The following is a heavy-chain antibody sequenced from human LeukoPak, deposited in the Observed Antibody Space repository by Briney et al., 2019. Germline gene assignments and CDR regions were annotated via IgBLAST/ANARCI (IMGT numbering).Heavy chain of an antibody. V-gene: IGHV3-66*01. Sequence: GGSLRLSCAASGLTVSSNYMSWVRQAPGKGLEGVSVIYSDGSTDYADSVKGRFTISRDKSKNTLYLQMNSLRVEDTAVYYCAAPQRDGYNSRQFDFWGQGTLVTVSS. CDR3: AAPQRDGYNSRQFDF. D-gene: IGHD5-24*01. J-gene: IGHJ4*02. CDR2: IYSDGST. CDR1: GLTVSSNY.